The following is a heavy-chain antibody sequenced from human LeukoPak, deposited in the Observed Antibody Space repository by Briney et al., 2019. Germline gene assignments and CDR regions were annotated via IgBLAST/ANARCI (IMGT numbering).Heavy chain of an antibody. CDR1: GFTFSSYG. CDR2: IWYDGSNK. Sequence: PGGSLRLSCAASGFTFSSYGMHWVRQAPGKGLEWVAVIWYDGSNKHYADSVKGRFTISRDNSKNTLYLQMNSLRAEDTAVYYCARDQWPATVTTGQRITFFDYWGQGTLVTVSS. V-gene: IGHV3-33*01. J-gene: IGHJ4*02. D-gene: IGHD4-17*01. CDR3: ARDQWPATVTTGQRITFFDY.